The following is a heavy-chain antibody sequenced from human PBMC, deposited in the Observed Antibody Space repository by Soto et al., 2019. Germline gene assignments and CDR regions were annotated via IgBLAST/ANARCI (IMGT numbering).Heavy chain of an antibody. CDR3: ANWSRTRWFGERIDY. V-gene: IGHV2-5*02. CDR2: IYWDDDK. J-gene: IGHJ4*02. CDR1: GFSLSTSGVG. D-gene: IGHD3-10*01. Sequence: GSGPTLVNPTQTLTLTCTFSGFSLSTSGVGVGWIRQPPGKALEWLALIYWDDDKRYSPPLKSRLTITKDTSKNQVVLTMTNMDPVDTATYHCANWSRTRWFGERIDYWGQGTLVTVSS.